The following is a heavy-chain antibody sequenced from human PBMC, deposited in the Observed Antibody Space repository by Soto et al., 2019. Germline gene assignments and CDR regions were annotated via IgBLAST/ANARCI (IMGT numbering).Heavy chain of an antibody. CDR2: VSGSGHST. Sequence: EVHLLESGGGLVQSGGSLRLSCAASGFTFSTYAMTWVRQAPGKGLEWVSSVSGSGHSTYYADSVRGRFTISRDNLKSTMYLQMNSLRAEDTALYYCAKAYCSGGRCYSGYYYALDVWGQGTTVTVSS. CDR3: AKAYCSGGRCYSGYYYALDV. D-gene: IGHD2-15*01. CDR1: GFTFSTYA. J-gene: IGHJ6*02. V-gene: IGHV3-23*01.